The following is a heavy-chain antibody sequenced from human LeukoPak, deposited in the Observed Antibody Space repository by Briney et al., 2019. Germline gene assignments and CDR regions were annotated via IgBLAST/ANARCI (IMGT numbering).Heavy chain of an antibody. J-gene: IGHJ3*02. CDR3: ARGGFHHGFDI. V-gene: IGHV3-74*01. Sequence: PGGSLRLSCTASGFTFSNYAMSWVRQAPGKGLAWVSRIDNDGSDTIFADSVKGRFTLSRDNAKNTVYLQMNSLRAEDTAVYYCARGGFHHGFDIWGQGTMVTVS. CDR1: GFTFSNYA. CDR2: IDNDGSDT. D-gene: IGHD1-14*01.